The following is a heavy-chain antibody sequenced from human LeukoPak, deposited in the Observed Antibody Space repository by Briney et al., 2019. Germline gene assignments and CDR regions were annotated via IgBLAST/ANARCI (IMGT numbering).Heavy chain of an antibody. D-gene: IGHD3-10*01. V-gene: IGHV3-30*04. Sequence: PGGSLRLSCAASGFTFSRHAMHWVRQSPGKGLEWVSIISYDGSVEYIADSVKGRFSISRDNSRNTLDLQMNSLTTEDTALYYCARATDYYGSGSYLPLYYFYGMDVWGKGTAVIVSS. CDR1: GFTFSRHA. CDR3: ARATDYYGSGSYLPLYYFYGMDV. CDR2: ISYDGSVE. J-gene: IGHJ6*04.